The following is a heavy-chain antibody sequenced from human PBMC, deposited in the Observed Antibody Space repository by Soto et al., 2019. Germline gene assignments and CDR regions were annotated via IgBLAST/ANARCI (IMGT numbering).Heavy chain of an antibody. CDR3: ARESFRYYDYIWGSYRPDRPIDY. Sequence: ASVKVSCKASGYTFTSYDINWVRQATGQGLEWMGWMNPNSGNTGYAQKLQGRVTMTTDTSTSTAYMELRSLRSDDTAVYYCARESFRYYDYIWGSYRPDRPIDYWGQGTLVTVPQ. J-gene: IGHJ4*02. CDR1: GYTFTSYD. CDR2: MNPNSGNT. D-gene: IGHD3-16*02. V-gene: IGHV1-8*01.